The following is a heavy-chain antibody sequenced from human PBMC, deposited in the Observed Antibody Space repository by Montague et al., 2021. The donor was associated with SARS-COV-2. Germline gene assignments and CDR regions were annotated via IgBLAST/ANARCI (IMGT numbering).Heavy chain of an antibody. CDR1: GASIRNYY. V-gene: IGHV4-59*01. CDR2: IFYSGST. J-gene: IGHJ6*02. Sequence: SETLSLTCTVSGASIRNYYWSWIRQPPGKGLEWIGYIFYSGSTSYNPSLESRVTISVDTSKNQVSLKLTSVTAADTAVYYCARGGGYYNYGLDVWGPGTTVTVSS. CDR3: ARGGGYYNYGLDV. D-gene: IGHD3-22*01.